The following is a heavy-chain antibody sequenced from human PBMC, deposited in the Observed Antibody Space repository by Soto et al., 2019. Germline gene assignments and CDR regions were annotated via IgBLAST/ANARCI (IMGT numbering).Heavy chain of an antibody. J-gene: IGHJ4*02. CDR3: EKTTVTTWLTLDYFDY. CDR2: ISGSGGST. V-gene: IGHV3-23*01. D-gene: IGHD4-17*01. CDR1: GFTFSSYA. Sequence: GGSLRLSCAASGFTFSSYAMSWVRQAPGKGLEWVSAISGSGGSTYYADSVKGRFTISRDNSKNTLYLQMNSLRAEDTAVYYCEKTTVTTWLTLDYFDYWGQGTLVTVSS.